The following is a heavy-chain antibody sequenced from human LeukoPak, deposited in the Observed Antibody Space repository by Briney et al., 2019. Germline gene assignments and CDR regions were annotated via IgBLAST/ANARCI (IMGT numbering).Heavy chain of an antibody. J-gene: IGHJ5*02. Sequence: VASVKVSCKAFGYTFTGNYMHWVRQAPGQGLEWMGWINPNSGGTNYAQKFQGRVTMTRDMSIITAYMELSRLRSDDTAVYYCAGESYHYGSGSPNWFDPWGQGTLVTVSS. D-gene: IGHD3-10*01. CDR1: GYTFTGNY. V-gene: IGHV1-2*02. CDR3: AGESYHYGSGSPNWFDP. CDR2: INPNSGGT.